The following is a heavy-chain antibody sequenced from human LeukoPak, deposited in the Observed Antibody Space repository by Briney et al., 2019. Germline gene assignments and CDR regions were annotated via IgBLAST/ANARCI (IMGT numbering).Heavy chain of an antibody. CDR2: IYDSGST. V-gene: IGHV4-4*02. D-gene: IGHD3-22*01. J-gene: IGHJ4*02. CDR1: GASITSSHW. Sequence: SETLSLTCAVSGASITSSHWWSWARQPPGKGLEWIGNIYDSGSTNYNPSLKSRVTISVDTSKNQCSLKLSSVTAADTAVYYCARQSISGSSLSYSDYWGQGTLVNVSS. CDR3: ARQSISGSSLSYSDY.